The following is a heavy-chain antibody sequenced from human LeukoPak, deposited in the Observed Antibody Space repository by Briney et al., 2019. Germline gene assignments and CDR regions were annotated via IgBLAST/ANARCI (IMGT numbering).Heavy chain of an antibody. J-gene: IGHJ3*02. V-gene: IGHV4-39*07. CDR3: ARDYSSSSRTFDI. CDR2: IYYSGST. Sequence: PSETLSLTCTVSGGSISSSSYYWGWIRQPPGKGLEWIGSIYYSGSTYYNPSLKSRVTISVDTSKNQFSLKLSSVTAADTAVYYCARDYSSSSRTFDIWGQGTMVTVSS. CDR1: GGSISSSSYY. D-gene: IGHD6-6*01.